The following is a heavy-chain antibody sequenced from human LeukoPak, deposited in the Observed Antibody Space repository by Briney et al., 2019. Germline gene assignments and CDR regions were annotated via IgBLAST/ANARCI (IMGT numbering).Heavy chain of an antibody. V-gene: IGHV3-23*01. CDR3: AKEPPYDSSGPISSGDY. Sequence: PGGSLRLSCAASGFTFSSYAMSWVRQAPGKGLEWVSAISGSGGSTYYADSVKGRFTISRDNSKNTLYLQMNSLRAEDTAVYYCAKEPPYDSSGPISSGDYWGQGTLVTDSS. CDR2: ISGSGGST. CDR1: GFTFSSYA. J-gene: IGHJ4*02. D-gene: IGHD3-22*01.